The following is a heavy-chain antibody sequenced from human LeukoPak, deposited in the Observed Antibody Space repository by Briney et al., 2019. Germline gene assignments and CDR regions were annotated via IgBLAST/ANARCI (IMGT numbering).Heavy chain of an antibody. CDR3: AREPVVAAIFDY. V-gene: IGHV3-48*03. CDR1: GFTFSSYE. CDR2: ISSSGSTI. D-gene: IGHD2-15*01. Sequence: GGSLRLSCAASGFTFSSYEMNWVRQAPGKGLEWVSYISSSGSTIYYADSVKGRFTISRDNAKNSLYLQMNSLRVEDTAVYYCAREPVVAAIFDYWGQGTLVTVSS. J-gene: IGHJ4*02.